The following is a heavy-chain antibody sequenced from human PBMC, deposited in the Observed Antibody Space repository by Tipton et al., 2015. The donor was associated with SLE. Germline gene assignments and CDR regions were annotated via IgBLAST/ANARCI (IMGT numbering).Heavy chain of an antibody. V-gene: IGHV3-20*04. D-gene: IGHD2-2*01. Sequence: SLRLSCAASGFTFEDYAMSWVLQAPGKGLEWVSGINRNVGSTGTGYVDSVKGRFTISRDNGKKTLYLQMNSLRAEDSALYSCARSLGDAGHYYYGLDVWGQETTVTVSS. CDR2: INRNVGSTGT. CDR3: ARSLGDAGHYYYGLDV. J-gene: IGHJ6*02. CDR1: GFTFEDYA.